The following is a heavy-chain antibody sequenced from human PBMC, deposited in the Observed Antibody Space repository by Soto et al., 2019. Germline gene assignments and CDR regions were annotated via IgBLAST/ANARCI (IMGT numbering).Heavy chain of an antibody. CDR2: IIPIFGTV. CDR3: GIDMPAKHYYGMDV. Sequence: QVQLVQSGAEVRKPGSSVKVSCKASGGTIRSYAISWVRQAPGQGLEWMGGIIPIFGTVNYAQKFQGRVAITADESTNTGYMELSSLRSEDTAVYYCGIDMPAKHYYGMDVWGQGTTLTVSS. CDR1: GGTIRSYA. J-gene: IGHJ6*02. V-gene: IGHV1-69*12. D-gene: IGHD2-2*01.